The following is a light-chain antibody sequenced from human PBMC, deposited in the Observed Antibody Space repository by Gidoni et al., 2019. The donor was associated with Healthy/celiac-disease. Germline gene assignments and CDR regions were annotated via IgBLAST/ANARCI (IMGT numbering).Light chain of an antibody. CDR2: AAS. J-gene: IGKJ5*01. V-gene: IGKV1-39*01. CDR3: QQSYISPSIT. CDR1: QSISSF. Sequence: DIQMTQSPSSLSASVGDRVTITCRASQSISSFLNWYQQKPGKAPKLLIYAASSLQSGVPSRFSGSGSVTDFTLTISSLQPEDFATYYCQQSYISPSITFAQGTRLEIK.